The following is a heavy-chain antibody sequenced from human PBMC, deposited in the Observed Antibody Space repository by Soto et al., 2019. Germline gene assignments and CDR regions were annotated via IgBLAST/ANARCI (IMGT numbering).Heavy chain of an antibody. CDR3: VKGGSVVTVYTRY. CDR2: MTGSGVSA. D-gene: IGHD2-8*01. V-gene: IGHV3-23*01. J-gene: IGHJ4*02. CDR1: GFSFSTYA. Sequence: EVHLLESGGGLVQPGGSLRLSCAASGFSFSTYAMGWVRQAPGQGLEWVSAMTGSGVSATYAESVQGRFTISRDNSKNMVYLQMNSLRAEDTAVYYCVKGGSVVTVYTRYWGQGTLVTVSS.